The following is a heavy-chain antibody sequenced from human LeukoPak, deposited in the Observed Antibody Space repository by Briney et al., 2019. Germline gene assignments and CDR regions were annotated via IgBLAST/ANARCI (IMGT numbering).Heavy chain of an antibody. Sequence: GGSLRLSCAASGFTFSSYAMHWVRQAPGKGLEWVAVISYDGSNKYYADSVKGRFTISRDNSKNTLYLQMNSLRAEDTAVYYCARDGPLVVVTALCFDYWGQGTLVTVSS. D-gene: IGHD2-21*02. CDR1: GFTFSSYA. J-gene: IGHJ4*02. CDR2: ISYDGSNK. V-gene: IGHV3-30-3*01. CDR3: ARDGPLVVVTALCFDY.